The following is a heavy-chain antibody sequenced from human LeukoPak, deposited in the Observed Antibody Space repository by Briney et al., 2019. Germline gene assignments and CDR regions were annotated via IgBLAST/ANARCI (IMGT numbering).Heavy chain of an antibody. D-gene: IGHD1-26*01. CDR2: INWNGGST. J-gene: IGHJ4*02. Sequence: PGGSLRLSCAASGFTFSSYAMSWVRQASGKGLEWVSGINWNGGSTGYADSVKGRFTISRDNAKNSLYLQMNSLRAEDTALYYCARDEEGGSYPLDYWGQGTLVTVSS. CDR3: ARDEEGGSYPLDY. V-gene: IGHV3-20*04. CDR1: GFTFSSYA.